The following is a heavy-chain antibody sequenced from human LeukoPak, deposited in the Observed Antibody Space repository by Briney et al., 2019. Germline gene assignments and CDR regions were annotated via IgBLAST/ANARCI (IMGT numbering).Heavy chain of an antibody. V-gene: IGHV4-4*09. D-gene: IGHD2-2*01. CDR3: ARHVEVLAAMMGWFDP. Sequence: PSETLSLTCTVSGGSISSYYWSWIRQPPGKGLEWIGYIHTSGSTNYNPSLKSRVTISVDTSKNQFSLKLSSVTAADTAVYYCARHVEVLAAMMGWFDPWGQGTLVTVSS. CDR2: IHTSGST. CDR1: GGSISSYY. J-gene: IGHJ5*02.